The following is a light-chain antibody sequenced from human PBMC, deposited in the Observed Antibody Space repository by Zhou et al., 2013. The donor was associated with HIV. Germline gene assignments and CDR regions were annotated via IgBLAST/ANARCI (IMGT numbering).Light chain of an antibody. V-gene: IGKV3-20*01. CDR1: QSVSTNY. CDR2: GAS. CDR3: QQYNNWPPGIT. J-gene: IGKJ4*01. Sequence: EIVLTQSPGTLSLSPGERATLSCRASQSVSTNYLAWYQQKPGQAPRLLIYGASSRATGIPDRFSGSGSGTEFTLTISSLQSEDFAVYYCQQYNNWPPGITFGGGTKVEIK.